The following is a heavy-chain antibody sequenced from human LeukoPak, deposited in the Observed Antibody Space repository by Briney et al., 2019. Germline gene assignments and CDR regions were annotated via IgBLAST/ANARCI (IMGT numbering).Heavy chain of an antibody. J-gene: IGHJ4*02. CDR2: INHSGST. D-gene: IGHD3-16*02. CDR1: GYSISSGYY. Sequence: SETLSLTCTVSGYSISSGYYWSWIRQPPGKGLEWIGEINHSGSTNYNPSLKSRVTISVDTSKNQFSLKLSSVTAADTAVYYCASPYRYWGQGTLVTVSS. V-gene: IGHV4-38-2*02. CDR3: ASPYRY.